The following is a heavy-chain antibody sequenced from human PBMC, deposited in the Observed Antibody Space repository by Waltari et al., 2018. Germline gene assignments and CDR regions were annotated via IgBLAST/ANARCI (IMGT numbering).Heavy chain of an antibody. CDR3: ARPIPYYYDSSGAKPFDL. D-gene: IGHD3-22*01. CDR2: IRAYNGNI. CDR1: GYTFTSYG. Sequence: QFQLVQSGAEVKKPGASVKVSCKTSGYTFTSYGISWVRQAPGQGLEWMGCIRAYNGNINYAQKFQVRVTMTTDTSTSTAYMELRSLRSDDTAVYYCARPIPYYYDSSGAKPFDLWGRGTLVTVSS. V-gene: IGHV1-18*01. J-gene: IGHJ2*01.